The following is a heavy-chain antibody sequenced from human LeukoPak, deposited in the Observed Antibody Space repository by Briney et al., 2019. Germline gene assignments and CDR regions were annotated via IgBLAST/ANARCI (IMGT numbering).Heavy chain of an antibody. CDR2: MRCDGSNK. Sequence: GGSLRLSCAASGFNFSNYDMHWVRQAPGKGLEWVAFMRCDGSNKYYADSVKGRFTISRDNSKNTLYLQMNSLRTEDTAVYYCAKGDYWGQGTLVTVSS. CDR3: AKGDY. J-gene: IGHJ4*02. CDR1: GFNFSNYD. V-gene: IGHV3-30*02.